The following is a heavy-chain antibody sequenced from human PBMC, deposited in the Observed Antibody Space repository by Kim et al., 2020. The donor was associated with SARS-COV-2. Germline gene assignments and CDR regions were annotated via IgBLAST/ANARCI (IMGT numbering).Heavy chain of an antibody. CDR3: ARGDYDILTGHDAFDI. V-gene: IGHV3-33*01. J-gene: IGHJ3*02. CDR1: GFTFSSYG. D-gene: IGHD3-9*01. Sequence: GGSLRLSCAASGFTFSSYGMYWVRQAPGKGREWVAVIWYDGSNKYYADSVKGRFTISRDNSKNTLYLQMNSLRAEDTAVYYCARGDYDILTGHDAFDIWGQGTLVTVSS. CDR2: IWYDGSNK.